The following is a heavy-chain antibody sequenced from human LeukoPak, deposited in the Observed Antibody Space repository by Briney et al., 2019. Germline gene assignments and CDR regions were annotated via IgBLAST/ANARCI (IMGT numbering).Heavy chain of an antibody. CDR3: ARGGIAARPVGTRWFDP. J-gene: IGHJ5*02. D-gene: IGHD6-6*01. Sequence: SETLSLTCAVYGGSFSGYYWSWIRQPPGKGLEWIGEINHSGSTNYNPSLKSRVTTSVDTSKNQFSLKLSSVTAADTAVYYCARGGIAARPVGTRWFDPWGQGTLVTVSS. CDR1: GGSFSGYY. CDR2: INHSGST. V-gene: IGHV4-34*01.